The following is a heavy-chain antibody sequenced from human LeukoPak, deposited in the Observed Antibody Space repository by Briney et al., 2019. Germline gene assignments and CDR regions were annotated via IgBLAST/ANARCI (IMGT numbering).Heavy chain of an antibody. J-gene: IGHJ4*02. CDR1: GFLVSNNH. CDR2: IYTDGDT. V-gene: IGHV3-66*01. Sequence: GGSLRLSCAASGFLVSNNHMSWVRQSPGKGLEWVSVIYTDGDTYYSDSVRGRFTISRDNSKNTVYLQMNNLRADDTSVYYCARDPGYCSRGHCYSYDYWGQGTLVTVSS. D-gene: IGHD2-15*01. CDR3: ARDPGYCSRGHCYSYDY.